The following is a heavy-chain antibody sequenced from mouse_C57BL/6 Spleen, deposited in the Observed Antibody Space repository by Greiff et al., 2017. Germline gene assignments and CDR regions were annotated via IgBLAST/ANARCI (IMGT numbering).Heavy chain of an antibody. Sequence: EVKVVESGGGLVKPGGSLKLSCAASGFTFSDYGMHWVRQAPEKGLEWVAYISSGSSTIYYADTVKGRFTISRDNAKNTLFLQMTSLRSEDTAMYYCARDFYYDYEGGFAYWGQGTLVTVSA. CDR1: GFTFSDYG. CDR2: ISSGSSTI. J-gene: IGHJ3*01. V-gene: IGHV5-17*01. CDR3: ARDFYYDYEGGFAY. D-gene: IGHD2-4*01.